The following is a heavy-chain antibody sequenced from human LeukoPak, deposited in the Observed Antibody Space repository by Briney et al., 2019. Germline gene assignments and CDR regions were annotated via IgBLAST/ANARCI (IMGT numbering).Heavy chain of an antibody. CDR3: ARDYGEYCSSTSCYLSGPFDP. Sequence: GSLRLSCAASGFTFSSYWMSWVRQAPGKGLEWVTNIKQDGSEKYYVDSVKGRFTISRDNAKNSLYLQMNSLRAEDTAVYYCARDYGEYCSSTSCYLSGPFDPWGQETLVTVSS. J-gene: IGHJ5*02. V-gene: IGHV3-7*01. CDR2: IKQDGSEK. CDR1: GFTFSSYW. D-gene: IGHD2-2*01.